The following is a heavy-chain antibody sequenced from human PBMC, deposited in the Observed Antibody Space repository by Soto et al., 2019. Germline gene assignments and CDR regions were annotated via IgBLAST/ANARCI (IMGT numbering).Heavy chain of an antibody. V-gene: IGHV5-10-1*01. D-gene: IGHD6-13*01. CDR2: IDPSDSYT. Sequence: PGESLKISCKGSGYSFTSYWISWVRQMPGKGLEWMGRIDPSDSYTNYSPSFQGHVTISADKSISTAYLQWSSLKASDTAMYYCARDGIIAAAGTDYYYGMDVWGQGTTVTVSS. CDR3: ARDGIIAAAGTDYYYGMDV. CDR1: GYSFTSYW. J-gene: IGHJ6*02.